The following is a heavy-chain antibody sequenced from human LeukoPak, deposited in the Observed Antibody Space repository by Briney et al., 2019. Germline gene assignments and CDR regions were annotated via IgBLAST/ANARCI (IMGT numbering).Heavy chain of an antibody. CDR3: AKGGKWDVTPFDY. CDR1: GFTFTSYS. V-gene: IGHV3-23*01. Sequence: GGSLRLSCAASGFTFTSYSMNWVRQAPGRGLEWVSTIRGGGGSTYYADSVKGGFTISRDNSKNTLYLQVNSLRAEDTAVYYCAKGGKWDVTPFDYWGQGTLVTVSS. CDR2: IRGGGGST. J-gene: IGHJ4*02. D-gene: IGHD1-26*01.